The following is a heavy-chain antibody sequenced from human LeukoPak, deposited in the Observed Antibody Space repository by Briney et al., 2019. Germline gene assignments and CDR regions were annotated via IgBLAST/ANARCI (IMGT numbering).Heavy chain of an antibody. V-gene: IGHV4-4*07. CDR2: IYTSGST. Sequence: NPSETLSLTCIVSGGSISSDYWSWIRQTAEEGLGWIGRIYTSGSTNYNPSLKSRVTMSVDTSKNQFSLKLSSVTAADTAVYYCARDLRYGRFSSGWPFDYWGQGTLVTVSS. D-gene: IGHD6-19*01. J-gene: IGHJ4*02. CDR3: ARDLRYGRFSSGWPFDY. CDR1: GGSISSDY.